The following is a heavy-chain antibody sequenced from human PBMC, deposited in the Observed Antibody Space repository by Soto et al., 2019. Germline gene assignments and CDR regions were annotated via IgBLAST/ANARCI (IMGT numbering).Heavy chain of an antibody. D-gene: IGHD6-13*01. CDR1: GGTFSSYA. CDR3: ARYTLVTAGTLLLGWFDP. Sequence: QVQLVQSGAEVKKPGSSVKVSCKASGGTFSSYAISWVRQAPGQGLEWMGGIIPIFGTANYAQKFQGRVTITADKSTSTAYMELNSLISEHTAVYYCARYTLVTAGTLLLGWFDPWGQGTLVTVSS. V-gene: IGHV1-69*06. CDR2: IIPIFGTA. J-gene: IGHJ5*02.